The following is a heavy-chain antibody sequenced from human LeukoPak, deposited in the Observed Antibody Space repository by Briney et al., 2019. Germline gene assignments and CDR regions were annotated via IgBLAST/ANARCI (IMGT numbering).Heavy chain of an antibody. CDR1: GGSISSYY. CDR2: IYYSGST. D-gene: IGHD3-22*01. Sequence: NSSETLSLTCTVSGGSISSYYWSWIRQPPGKGLEWIGYIYYSGSTNYNPSLKSRVTISVDTSKNQFSLKLSSVTAADTAVYYCARGGYYDSSGYYYYYYYMDVWGKGTTVTVSS. J-gene: IGHJ6*03. V-gene: IGHV4-59*01. CDR3: ARGGYYDSSGYYYYYYYMDV.